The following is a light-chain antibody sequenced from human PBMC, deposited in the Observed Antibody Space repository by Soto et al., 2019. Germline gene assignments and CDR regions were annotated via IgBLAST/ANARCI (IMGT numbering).Light chain of an antibody. CDR2: AAS. CDR3: QQYYSYPPWT. V-gene: IGKV1-8*01. J-gene: IGKJ1*01. Sequence: IQMTQSPSSLSASVVDRVTITCRPSQGISSYLAWYQQKPGKAPKLLIYAASTLQSGVPSRFSGSGSGTDFTLTISCLQSEDFATYYCQQYYSYPPWTFGQGTKVDIK. CDR1: QGISSY.